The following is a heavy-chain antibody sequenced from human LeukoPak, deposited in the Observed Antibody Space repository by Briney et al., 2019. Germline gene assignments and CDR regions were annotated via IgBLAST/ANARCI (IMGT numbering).Heavy chain of an antibody. J-gene: IGHJ5*02. CDR1: GGTFSSYA. V-gene: IGHV1-69*01. Sequence: SVKVSCKASGGTFSSYAISWVRQAPGQGLEWMGGIIPIFGTANYAQKFRGRVTITADESTSTAYMELSSLRSEDTAVYYCARVRYCSSTSCYAFDPWGQGTLVTVSS. CDR3: ARVRYCSSTSCYAFDP. CDR2: IIPIFGTA. D-gene: IGHD2-2*01.